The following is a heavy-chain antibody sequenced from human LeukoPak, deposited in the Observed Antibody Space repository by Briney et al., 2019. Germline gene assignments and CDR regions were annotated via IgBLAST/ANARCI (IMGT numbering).Heavy chain of an antibody. D-gene: IGHD5-12*01. CDR1: GGTFSSYA. V-gene: IGHV1-69*04. Sequence: SVKVSCKASGGTFSSYAISWVRQAPEQGLEWMGRIIPILGIANYAQKFQGRVTITADKSTSTAYMELSSLRSEDTAVYYCARAEGYSGYDPFDYWGQGTLVTVSS. CDR3: ARAEGYSGYDPFDY. J-gene: IGHJ4*02. CDR2: IIPILGIA.